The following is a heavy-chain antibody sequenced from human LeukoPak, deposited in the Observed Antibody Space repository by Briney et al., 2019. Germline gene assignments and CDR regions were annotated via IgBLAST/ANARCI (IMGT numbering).Heavy chain of an antibody. CDR2: INYSGNT. D-gene: IGHD3-22*01. V-gene: IGHV4-31*03. Sequence: SETLSLTCTVSGGSISSGGNYWTWIRQNPGKGLEWIGYINYSGNTYYNPSLKSRVTISVDTSKNQFSLKLSSVTAADTAVYYCARGPDSSGYYYFDFWGQGTLVTVSS. J-gene: IGHJ4*02. CDR3: ARGPDSSGYYYFDF. CDR1: GGSISSGGNY.